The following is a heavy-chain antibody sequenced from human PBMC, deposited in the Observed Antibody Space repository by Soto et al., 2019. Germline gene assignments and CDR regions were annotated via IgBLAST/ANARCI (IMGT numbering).Heavy chain of an antibody. CDR1: GYTFTTYG. CDR3: VRDGTKTLRDWFDP. J-gene: IGHJ5*02. CDR2: VSAYNGAT. Sequence: QVQLEQSGPEVRKPGASVRVSCKASGYTFTTYGFSWVRQAPGQGLEWMGWVSAYNGATQIEEKFEGRVTMTTDTATATGYLEMRSLRTDDTAVYYCVRDGTKTLRDWFDPWGQGISVTVSS. D-gene: IGHD1-1*01. V-gene: IGHV1-18*04.